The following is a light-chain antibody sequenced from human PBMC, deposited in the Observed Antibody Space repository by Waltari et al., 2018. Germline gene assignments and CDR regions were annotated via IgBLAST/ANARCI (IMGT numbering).Light chain of an antibody. CDR1: QGISNY. V-gene: IGKV1-9*01. J-gene: IGKJ1*01. Sequence: DIQLTQSPSFLSASVRDRVTITCRASQGISNYLAWYQQKPGKAPKLLIYSASTLQSGVPSRFSGSGSGTEFSLTISSLQPEDFATYYCQQYDAWPPWTFGQGTKVEIK. CDR3: QQYDAWPPWT. CDR2: SAS.